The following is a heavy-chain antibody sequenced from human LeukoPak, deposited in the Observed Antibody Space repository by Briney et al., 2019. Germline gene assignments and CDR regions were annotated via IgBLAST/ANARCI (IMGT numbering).Heavy chain of an antibody. CDR3: ARSCSGGSCYHNYYYYGMDV. Sequence: ASVTVSCKASGYTFTSYDINWVPHAPGQGLEWMGWMNPNSGNTGYAQNFQGRVTMTRDTSISTAYMELSSLRSEDTAVYYCARSCSGGSCYHNYYYYGMDVWGQGTTVTVSS. J-gene: IGHJ6*02. CDR2: MNPNSGNT. CDR1: GYTFTSYD. D-gene: IGHD2-15*01. V-gene: IGHV1-8*01.